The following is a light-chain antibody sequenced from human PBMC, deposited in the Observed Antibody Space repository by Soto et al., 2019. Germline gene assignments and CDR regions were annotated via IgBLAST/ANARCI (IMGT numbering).Light chain of an antibody. CDR3: QQRSNWPPYT. J-gene: IGKJ2*01. V-gene: IGKV3-11*01. Sequence: EIVLTQSPATLSLSPGERATLSCRDSQSVSSYLAWYQQKPGQAPRLLIYDASNRATGIPARFSGSGSGTDFTLTISSLEPEDFAVYYCQQRSNWPPYTFGQGTKLDIK. CDR1: QSVSSY. CDR2: DAS.